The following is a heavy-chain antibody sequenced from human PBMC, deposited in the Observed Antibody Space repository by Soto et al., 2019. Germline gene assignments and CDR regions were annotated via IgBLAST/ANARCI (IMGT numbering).Heavy chain of an antibody. CDR2: ISAYNGNT. CDR3: ARDNTYYCSGGSCYSGNFDY. CDR1: GYTFTSYG. J-gene: IGHJ4*02. V-gene: IGHV1-18*01. Sequence: GASVKVSCKASGYTFTSYGISWVRQAPGQGLEWMGWISAYNGNTNYAQKLQGRVTMTTDTSTSTAYMELRSLRSDDTAVYYCARDNTYYCSGGSCYSGNFDYWGQGTLVTVSS. D-gene: IGHD2-15*01.